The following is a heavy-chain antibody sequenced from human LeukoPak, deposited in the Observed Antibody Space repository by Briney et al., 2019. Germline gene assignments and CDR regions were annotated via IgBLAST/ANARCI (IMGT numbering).Heavy chain of an antibody. V-gene: IGHV1-18*04. CDR3: ARDIPDYDILTSTPGGDGDY. Sequence: ASVKVSCKASGYTFTSYYMHWVRQAPGQGLEWMGWISAYNGNTNYPQKLQGRVTMTTDTSTATAYMELRSLRSDDTAVYYCARDIPDYDILTSTPGGDGDYWGQGTLVTVSS. D-gene: IGHD3-9*01. CDR1: GYTFTSYY. J-gene: IGHJ4*02. CDR2: ISAYNGNT.